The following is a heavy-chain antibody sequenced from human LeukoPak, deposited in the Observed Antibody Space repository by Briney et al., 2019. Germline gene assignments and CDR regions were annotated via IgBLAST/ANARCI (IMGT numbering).Heavy chain of an antibody. D-gene: IGHD2-2*02. Sequence: PGGSLRLSCAASGFTFSNAWVSWVRQAPGKGLEWVGRIKSKTDGGTTDYPAPVKGRFTISRDDSKNTLYLQMNGLKAEDTAVYYCTTSIQDYTLFDYWGQGTLVTVSS. CDR2: IKSKTDGGTT. V-gene: IGHV3-15*01. CDR3: TTSIQDYTLFDY. J-gene: IGHJ4*02. CDR1: GFTFSNAW.